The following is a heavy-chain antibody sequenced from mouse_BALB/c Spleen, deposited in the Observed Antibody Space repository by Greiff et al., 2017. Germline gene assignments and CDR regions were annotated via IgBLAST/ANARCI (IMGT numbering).Heavy chain of an antibody. CDR1: GFTFSSYT. Sequence: EVQRVESGGGLVKPGGSLKLSCAASGFTFSSYTMSWVRQTPEKRLEWVATISSGGSYTYYPDSVKGRFTISRDNAKNTLYLQMSSLKSEDTAMYYCTRDEGGPYWYFDVWGAGTTVTVSS. J-gene: IGHJ1*01. V-gene: IGHV5-6-4*01. D-gene: IGHD1-1*02. CDR3: TRDEGGPYWYFDV. CDR2: ISSGGSYT.